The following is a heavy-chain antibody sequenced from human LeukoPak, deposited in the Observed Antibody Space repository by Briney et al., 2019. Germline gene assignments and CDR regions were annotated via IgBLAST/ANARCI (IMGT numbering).Heavy chain of an antibody. Sequence: GRSLRLSCAASGFTFSSYSMNWVRQAPGKGLEWVSYISSSSSTIYYADSVKGRFTISRDNAKNSLYLQMNSLRAEDTAVYYCASSRIRFLEWFPFDYWGQGTLVTVSS. CDR3: ASSRIRFLEWFPFDY. D-gene: IGHD3-3*01. CDR1: GFTFSSYS. CDR2: ISSSSSTI. V-gene: IGHV3-48*04. J-gene: IGHJ4*02.